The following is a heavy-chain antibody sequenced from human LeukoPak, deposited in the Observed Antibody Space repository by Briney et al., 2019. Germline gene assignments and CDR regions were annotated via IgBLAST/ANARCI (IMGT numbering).Heavy chain of an antibody. V-gene: IGHV3-30-3*01. CDR2: ISYDGSNK. D-gene: IGHD3-22*01. CDR1: GFTFSSYA. Sequence: GGSLRLSCAASGFTFSSYAMHWVHQAPGKGLEWVSVISYDGSNKYYADSVKGRFTISRDNSKSTLYLQMNSLRPEDTAVYYCAKDSRSTYYSDSSGLSASFDYWGQGTLVTVSS. J-gene: IGHJ4*02. CDR3: AKDSRSTYYSDSSGLSASFDY.